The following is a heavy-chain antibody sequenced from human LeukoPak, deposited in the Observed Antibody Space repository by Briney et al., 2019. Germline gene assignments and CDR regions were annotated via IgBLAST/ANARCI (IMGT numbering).Heavy chain of an antibody. CDR2: ISGSGGST. Sequence: PGGSLRLSCAASGFTFSSYAMSWVRQAPGKGLEWVSAISGSGGSTYYADSVKGRFTISRDNSKNTLYLQMNSLRAEDTAVYYCAKDIKAPPLLGESLGYDCWGQGTLVTVSS. CDR3: AKDIKAPPLLGESLGYDC. D-gene: IGHD3-10*01. V-gene: IGHV3-23*01. CDR1: GFTFSSYA. J-gene: IGHJ4*02.